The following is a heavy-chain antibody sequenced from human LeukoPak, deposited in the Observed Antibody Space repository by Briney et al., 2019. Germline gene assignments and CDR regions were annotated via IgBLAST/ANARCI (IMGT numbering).Heavy chain of an antibody. V-gene: IGHV3-23*01. CDR1: GFSLASFS. J-gene: IGHJ6*03. Sequence: GGSLRLSCAASGFSLASFSMSWVRQAPGKGLEWISGIIGRGGDTFYAESLKGRFTISRDNSKNTLYLQMNSLRAEDTAIYYCANEEGDTYSSWYMDVWGKGTTVTVSS. CDR3: ANEEGDTYSSWYMDV. D-gene: IGHD2-21*01. CDR2: IIGRGGDT.